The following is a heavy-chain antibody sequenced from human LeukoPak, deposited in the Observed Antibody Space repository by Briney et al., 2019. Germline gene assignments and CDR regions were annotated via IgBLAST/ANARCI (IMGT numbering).Heavy chain of an antibody. CDR3: ARDNGDYARDAFDI. CDR2: IYYSGST. J-gene: IGHJ3*02. Sequence: SETLSLTCTVSGGSISSYYWSWIRQPPGKGPEWIGYIYYSGSTNYNPSLKSRVTISVDTSKNQFSLKLSSVTAADTAVYYCARDNGDYARDAFDIWGQGTMVTVSS. V-gene: IGHV4-59*01. D-gene: IGHD4-17*01. CDR1: GGSISSYY.